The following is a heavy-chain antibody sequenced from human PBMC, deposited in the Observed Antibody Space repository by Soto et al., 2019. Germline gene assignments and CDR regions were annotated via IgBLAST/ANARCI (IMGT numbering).Heavy chain of an antibody. CDR2: ISSSSSYT. J-gene: IGHJ4*02. D-gene: IGHD1-7*01. Sequence: SLRLSCAASGFTFSDYYMSWIRQAPGKGLEWVPYISSSSSYTNYADSVKGRFTISRDNAKNSLYLQMNSLRAEDTAVYYCARLARYNWNYATFDYWGQGTLVTVSS. V-gene: IGHV3-11*06. CDR1: GFTFSDYY. CDR3: ARLARYNWNYATFDY.